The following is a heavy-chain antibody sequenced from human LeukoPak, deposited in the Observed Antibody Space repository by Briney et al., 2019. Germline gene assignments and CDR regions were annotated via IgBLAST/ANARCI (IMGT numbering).Heavy chain of an antibody. CDR2: ISYDGSNK. J-gene: IGHJ4*02. D-gene: IGHD3-10*01. Sequence: PGGSLRLSCAASGLTFSSYGMHWVRQAPGKGLAWVAVISYDGSNKYYADSVKGRFTISRDNSKNTLYLQMNSLRAEDTAVYYCANELGNLWFGRFDYWGQGTLVTVSS. CDR1: GLTFSSYG. CDR3: ANELGNLWFGRFDY. V-gene: IGHV3-30*18.